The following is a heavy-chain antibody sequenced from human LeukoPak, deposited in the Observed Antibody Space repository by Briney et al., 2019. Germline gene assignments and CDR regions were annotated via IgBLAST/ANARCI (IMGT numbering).Heavy chain of an antibody. CDR2: IYYSGST. D-gene: IGHD6-13*01. V-gene: IGHV4-30-4*01. CDR3: AGKTRHGSRPVPYYFDY. J-gene: IGHJ4*02. CDR1: GGSISSGDYY. Sequence: SQTLSLTCTVSGGSISSGDYYWSWIRQPPGKGLEWIGYIYYSGSTYYNPSLKSRDTISVDTSKNQFSLKLSSVTAADTAVYYCAGKTRHGSRPVPYYFDYWGQGTLVTVSS.